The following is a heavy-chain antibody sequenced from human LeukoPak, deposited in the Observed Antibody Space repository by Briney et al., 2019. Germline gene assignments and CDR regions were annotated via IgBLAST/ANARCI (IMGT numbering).Heavy chain of an antibody. CDR3: ATGLLTENLGS. Sequence: ASVKVSCKVSGYTLTELSMHWVRQAPGKGLEWMGGFDPEDGKTIYTQNFQGRDTMTEDTSTDTAYVELSSLRSDDTAVYYCATGLLTENLGSWGQGTLVTVSS. CDR1: GYTLTELS. V-gene: IGHV1-24*01. CDR2: FDPEDGKT. J-gene: IGHJ4*02.